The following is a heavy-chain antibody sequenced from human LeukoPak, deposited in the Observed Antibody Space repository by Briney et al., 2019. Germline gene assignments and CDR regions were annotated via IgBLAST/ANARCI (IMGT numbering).Heavy chain of an antibody. V-gene: IGHV3-74*01. J-gene: IGHJ6*03. D-gene: IGHD3-10*01. CDR2: INSDGSST. CDR1: GFTFSSYW. CDR3: ARAGIPIYYYYMDV. Sequence: GGSLRLSCAASGFTFSSYWMHWVRQAPGKGLVWVSRINSDGSSTSYADSVKGRFTISRDNAENTLYLQMNSLRAEDTAVYYCARAGIPIYYYYMDVWGKGATVTISS.